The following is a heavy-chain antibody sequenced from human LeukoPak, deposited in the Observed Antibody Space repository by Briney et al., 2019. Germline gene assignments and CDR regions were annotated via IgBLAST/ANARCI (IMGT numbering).Heavy chain of an antibody. CDR2: ISGSGGST. CDR1: GFTFSSYA. CDR3: AKRTPIGDDGDYGRDDS. D-gene: IGHD4-17*01. V-gene: IGHV3-23*01. J-gene: IGHJ4*02. Sequence: GGSLRLSCAASGFTFSSYAMSWVRQAPGKGLEWVSAISGSGGSTYYADSVKGRFTSSRDNSKSTLYLQMNSLRAEDTAVYYCAKRTPIGDDGDYGRDDSWGQGNLVTVSS.